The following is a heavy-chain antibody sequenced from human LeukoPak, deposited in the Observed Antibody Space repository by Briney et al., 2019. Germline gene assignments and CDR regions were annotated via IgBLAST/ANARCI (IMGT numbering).Heavy chain of an antibody. D-gene: IGHD3-10*01. CDR2: IYCTGIT. CDR3: ARPSGECGSGTLGMDV. V-gene: IGHV4-59*11. Sequence: SETLSLTCTLPAGSIIGQNSSLIPHPPLKRLQRIWYIYCTGITKYNPSLKSRVTISVDTSKDQFSLRLTSVTAADTAVYYCARPSGECGSGTLGMDVWGQGTTVTVSS. CDR1: AGSIIGQN. J-gene: IGHJ6*02.